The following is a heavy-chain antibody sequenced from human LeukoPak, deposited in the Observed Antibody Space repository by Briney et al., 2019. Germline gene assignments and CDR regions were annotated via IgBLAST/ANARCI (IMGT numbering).Heavy chain of an antibody. Sequence: PGGSLRLSCAASGFTFSSYEMNWVRQAPGKELEWVSYISSSGSTIYYADSVKGRFTISRDNAKNSLYLQMNSLRAEDTAVYYCAIDIVVVPAATDDYWGQGTLVTVSS. CDR2: ISSSGSTI. CDR1: GFTFSSYE. CDR3: AIDIVVVPAATDDY. D-gene: IGHD2-2*01. V-gene: IGHV3-48*03. J-gene: IGHJ4*02.